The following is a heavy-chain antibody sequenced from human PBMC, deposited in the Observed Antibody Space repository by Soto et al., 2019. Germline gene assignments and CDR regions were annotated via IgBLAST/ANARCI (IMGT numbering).Heavy chain of an antibody. CDR2: IYYSGST. CDR3: ARDRGRELANWFDP. D-gene: IGHD1-26*01. Sequence: QVQLQESGPGLVKASQTLSLTCTVSGGSISSGGYYWSWIRQHPGKGLEWIGYIYYSGSTYYNPSLKSPATISVDTSKNQFSLKLSSVTAADTAVYYCARDRGRELANWFDPWGQGTLVTVSS. J-gene: IGHJ5*02. CDR1: GGSISSGGYY. V-gene: IGHV4-31*01.